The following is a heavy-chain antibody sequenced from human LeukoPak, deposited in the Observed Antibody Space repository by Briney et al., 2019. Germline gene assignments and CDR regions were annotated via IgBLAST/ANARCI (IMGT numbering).Heavy chain of an antibody. D-gene: IGHD4-23*01. J-gene: IGHJ4*02. CDR2: ISYDGSNK. V-gene: IGHV3-30-3*01. Sequence: GGSLRLSCAASGFTFSSYAMHWVRQAPGKGLEWVAVISYDGSNKYYADSMKGRFTISRDNSKNTLYLQMNSLRAEDTAVYYCARDYGGNYYFDYWGQGTLVTVSS. CDR1: GFTFSSYA. CDR3: ARDYGGNYYFDY.